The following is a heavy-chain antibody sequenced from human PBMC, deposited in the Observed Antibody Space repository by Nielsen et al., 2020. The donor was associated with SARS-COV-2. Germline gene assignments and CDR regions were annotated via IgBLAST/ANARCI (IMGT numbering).Heavy chain of an antibody. CDR2: IRSKAYGGTT. D-gene: IGHD6-13*01. V-gene: IGHV3-49*03. CDR3: TRDRAAGTRIDY. J-gene: IGHJ4*02. Sequence: GGSLRLSCTASGFTFGDYAMSWFRQAPGKGLEWVGFIRSKAYGGTTEYAASVKGRFTISRDDSKSIVYLQMNSLKTEDTAVYYCTRDRAAGTRIDYWGQGTLVTVSS. CDR1: GFTFGDYA.